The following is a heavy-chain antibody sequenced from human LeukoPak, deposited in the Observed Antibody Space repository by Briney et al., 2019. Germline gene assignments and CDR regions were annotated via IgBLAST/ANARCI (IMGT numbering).Heavy chain of an antibody. V-gene: IGHV1-69*04. D-gene: IGHD3-22*01. CDR3: ARDGRVHYYDSSGYYFPDY. CDR2: IIPILGIA. CDR1: GGTFSSYA. Sequence: SVKVSCKASGGTFSSYAFNWVRQAPGQGLEWMGRIIPILGIANYAQKFQGRVTITADKSTSTAYMELSSLRSEDTAVYYCARDGRVHYYDSSGYYFPDYWGQGTLVTVSS. J-gene: IGHJ4*02.